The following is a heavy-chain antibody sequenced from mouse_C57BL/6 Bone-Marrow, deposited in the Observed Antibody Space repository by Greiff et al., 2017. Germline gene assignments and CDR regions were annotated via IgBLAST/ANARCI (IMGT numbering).Heavy chain of an antibody. J-gene: IGHJ3*01. CDR3: ARDERGCELAY. Sequence: VHVKQSGPELVKPGASVKISCKASGYSFTGYYMHWVKQSHGNILDWIGYIYPYNGVSSYNQKFKGKATLTVDKSSSTAYMELRSLTSEDSAVYYCARDERGCELAYWGQGTLVTVSA. V-gene: IGHV1-31*01. CDR1: GYSFTGYY. CDR2: IYPYNGVS.